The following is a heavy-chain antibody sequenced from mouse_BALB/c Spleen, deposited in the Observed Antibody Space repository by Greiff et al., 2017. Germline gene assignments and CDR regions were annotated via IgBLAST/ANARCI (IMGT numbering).Heavy chain of an antibody. V-gene: IGHV1-18*01. CDR2: INPYNGGT. CDR3: ARKALLYWYFDV. D-gene: IGHD2-12*01. CDR1: GYTFTDYN. J-gene: IGHJ1*01. Sequence: VQLQQSGPELVKPGASVKIPCKASGYTFTDYNMDWVKQSHGKSLEWIGDINPYNGGTIYNQKFKGKATLTVDKSSSTSYMELRSLTSEDTAVYYCARKALLYWYFDVWGAGTTVTVSS.